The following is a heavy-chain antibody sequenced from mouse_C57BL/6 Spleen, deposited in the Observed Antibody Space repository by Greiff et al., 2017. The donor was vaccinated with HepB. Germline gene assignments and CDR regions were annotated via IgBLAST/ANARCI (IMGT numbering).Heavy chain of an antibody. Sequence: VQLQQSGPELVKPGASVKISCKASGYSFTGYYMNWVKQSPEKSLEWIGEINPSTGGTTYNQKFKAKATLTVDKSSSTAYRQLKSLTSEDSAVYYCARSPYYYGSSPFDYWGQGTTLTVSS. V-gene: IGHV1-42*01. CDR3: ARSPYYYGSSPFDY. D-gene: IGHD1-1*01. J-gene: IGHJ2*01. CDR2: INPSTGGT. CDR1: GYSFTGYY.